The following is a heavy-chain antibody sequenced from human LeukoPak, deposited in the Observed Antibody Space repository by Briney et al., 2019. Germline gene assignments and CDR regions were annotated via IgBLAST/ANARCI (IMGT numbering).Heavy chain of an antibody. D-gene: IGHD6-13*01. Sequence: GGSLRLSCAASGFTFSSYAMSWVRQAPGKGLEWVSAISGSGGSTYYADSVKGRFTISRDNSKSTLFLHMNSLRAEDTAVYYCAKDRGSWFALFDSWGQGTLVTVSS. V-gene: IGHV3-23*01. CDR1: GFTFSSYA. J-gene: IGHJ4*02. CDR2: ISGSGGST. CDR3: AKDRGSWFALFDS.